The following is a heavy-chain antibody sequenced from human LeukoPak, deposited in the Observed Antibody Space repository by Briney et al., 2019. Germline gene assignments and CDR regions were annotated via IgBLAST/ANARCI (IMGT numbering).Heavy chain of an antibody. CDR3: ARGLRGSSGYSPFGY. CDR2: INHSGST. V-gene: IGHV4-34*01. D-gene: IGHD3-22*01. J-gene: IGHJ4*02. Sequence: SDTLSLTCAVYGGSFSGYYWSWIRQPPGKGLEWIGEINHSGSTNYNPSLKSRVTISVDTSKNQFSLKLSSVTAADTAVYYCARGLRGSSGYSPFGYWGQGTLVTVSS. CDR1: GGSFSGYY.